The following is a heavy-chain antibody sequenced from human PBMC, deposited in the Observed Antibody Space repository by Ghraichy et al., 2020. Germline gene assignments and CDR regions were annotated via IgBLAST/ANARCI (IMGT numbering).Heavy chain of an antibody. V-gene: IGHV4-30-4*01. J-gene: IGHJ4*02. CDR2: IYYSGST. D-gene: IGHD4-17*01. CDR1: GGSISSGDYY. Sequence: SETLSLTCTVSGGSISSGDYYWSWIRQPPGKGLEWIGYIYYSGSTYYNPSLKSRVTISVDTSKNQFSLKLSSVTAADTAVYYCARGVPYDYGNFDYWGQGTLVTVSS. CDR3: ARGVPYDYGNFDY.